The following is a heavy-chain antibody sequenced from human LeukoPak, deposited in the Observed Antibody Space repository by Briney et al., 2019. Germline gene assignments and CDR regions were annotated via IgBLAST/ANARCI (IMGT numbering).Heavy chain of an antibody. Sequence: GGSLRLSCEASGVTFSSYVMSWVRQAPGKGPEWVSGISGSGGGTYYADSVKGRFATSRDNSKNTLYLQKNSLRAEDNAVYYCVQEGPRGLAFDIWGQGTKVTVSS. CDR2: ISGSGGGT. CDR3: VQEGPRGLAFDI. J-gene: IGHJ3*02. V-gene: IGHV3-23*01. CDR1: GVTFSSYV.